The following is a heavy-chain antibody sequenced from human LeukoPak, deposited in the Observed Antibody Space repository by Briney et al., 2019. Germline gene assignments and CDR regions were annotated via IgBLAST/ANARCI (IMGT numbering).Heavy chain of an antibody. V-gene: IGHV3-23*01. CDR2: ISGSGGST. CDR1: GFTFSSYS. CDR3: AKVKVSTGGYDILTGLPPDY. J-gene: IGHJ4*02. Sequence: GGSLRLSCAASGFTFSSYSMNWVRQAPGKGLEWVSVISGSGGSTFYADSVKGRFTISRDNSKNTLYLQMNSLRAEDTAVYYCAKVKVSTGGYDILTGLPPDYWGQGTLVTVSS. D-gene: IGHD3-9*01.